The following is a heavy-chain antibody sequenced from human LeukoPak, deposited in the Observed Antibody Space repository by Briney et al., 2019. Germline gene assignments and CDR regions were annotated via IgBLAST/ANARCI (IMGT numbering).Heavy chain of an antibody. V-gene: IGHV4-34*01. D-gene: IGHD1-26*01. J-gene: IGHJ4*02. CDR2: INHSGST. CDR3: AGLLSGTHY. Sequence: SETLPLTCAVYGGSFSGYYWSWIRQPPGKGLEWIGEINHSGSTNYNPSLKSRVTISVDTSKNQFSLKLSSVTAADTAVYYCAGLLSGTHYWGQGTLVTVSS. CDR1: GGSFSGYY.